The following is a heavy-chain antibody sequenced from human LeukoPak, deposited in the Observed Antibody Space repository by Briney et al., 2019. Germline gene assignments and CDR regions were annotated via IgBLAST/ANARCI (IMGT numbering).Heavy chain of an antibody. V-gene: IGHV3-53*01. J-gene: IGHJ3*02. CDR3: ARDPAPATGAFDI. D-gene: IGHD1-1*01. Sequence: GGSLRLSCAASGFTISSNYMNWVRQAPGKGLEWVSVIFNSGDTYYADSVKGRFTISRDTSKNTLYLQTTSLRVDDTAVYYCARDPAPATGAFDIWGQGTMVIIS. CDR2: IFNSGDT. CDR1: GFTISSNY.